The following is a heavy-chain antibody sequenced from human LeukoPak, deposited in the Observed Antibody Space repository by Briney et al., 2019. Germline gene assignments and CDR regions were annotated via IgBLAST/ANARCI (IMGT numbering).Heavy chain of an antibody. Sequence: SSETLSLTCAVYGGSFSGYYWSWIRQPPGKGLEWIGEINHSGSTNYNPSLKSRVTISVDTSKNQFSLKLSSVTAADTAVYYCARESGGSYYRYFDYWGQRTLVTVSS. D-gene: IGHD1-26*01. V-gene: IGHV4-34*01. CDR1: GGSFSGYY. CDR2: INHSGST. CDR3: ARESGGSYYRYFDY. J-gene: IGHJ4*02.